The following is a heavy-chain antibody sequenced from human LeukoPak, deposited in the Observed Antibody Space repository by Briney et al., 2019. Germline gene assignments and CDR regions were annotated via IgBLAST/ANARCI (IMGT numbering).Heavy chain of an antibody. J-gene: IGHJ6*02. Sequence: GRSLRLSCVASGFTFSNYVMHWVRQAPGKGLEWVALISYDGSNENYADSVKGRFTISRDNSKNTLYLQMNSLRADDTAVHYCARVFRITKTTGMDVWGQGTTVTVSS. CDR3: ARVFRITKTTGMDV. CDR2: ISYDGSNE. CDR1: GFTFSNYV. D-gene: IGHD3-10*01. V-gene: IGHV3-30-3*01.